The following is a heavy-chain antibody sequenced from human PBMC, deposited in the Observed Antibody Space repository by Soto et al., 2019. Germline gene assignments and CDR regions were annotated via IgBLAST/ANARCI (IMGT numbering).Heavy chain of an antibody. CDR2: ISSSGSTI. J-gene: IGHJ4*02. CDR3: PLYYGSGRDFDY. Sequence: EVQLVESGGGLVQPGGSLRLSCAASGFTFSSYEMNWVRQAPGKGLEWVSYISSSGSTIYYADSVKGRFTISRDNAKNSLYLQMNSLRAEDTAVYYCPLYYGSGRDFDYWGQGTLVTVSS. CDR1: GFTFSSYE. D-gene: IGHD3-10*01. V-gene: IGHV3-48*03.